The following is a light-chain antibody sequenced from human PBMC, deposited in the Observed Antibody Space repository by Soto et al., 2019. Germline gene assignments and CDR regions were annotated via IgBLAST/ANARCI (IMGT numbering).Light chain of an antibody. J-gene: IGLJ1*01. Sequence: QSVLTQPASVSGSPGQSIAISCTGASIDVGGYNYVSWYQQHPGKAPKLMIYDVASRPSGVSDRFSGSKSGNTASLTISGLQAEDEADYYCSSYTSRTTLYVFGTGTKVTVL. CDR2: DVA. CDR3: SSYTSRTTLYV. CDR1: SIDVGGYNY. V-gene: IGLV2-14*03.